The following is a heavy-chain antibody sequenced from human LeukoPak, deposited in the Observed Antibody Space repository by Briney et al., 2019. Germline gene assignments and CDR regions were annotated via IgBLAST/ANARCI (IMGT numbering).Heavy chain of an antibody. J-gene: IGHJ4*02. Sequence: GESLKISCKGSGYSFTSYWIGGVRQMPGKGLEWMGIIYPGDSDTRYSPSFQGQVTISADKSISTAYLQWSSLKASDTAMYYCATVPAAIGGWGDYFDYWGQGTLVTVSS. CDR2: IYPGDSDT. CDR3: ATVPAAIGGWGDYFDY. D-gene: IGHD2-2*01. V-gene: IGHV5-51*01. CDR1: GYSFTSYW.